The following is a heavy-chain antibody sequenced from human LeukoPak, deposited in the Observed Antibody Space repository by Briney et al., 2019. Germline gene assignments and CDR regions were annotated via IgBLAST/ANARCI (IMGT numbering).Heavy chain of an antibody. CDR1: GFTFSTYG. CDR3: ARNIAAGASDI. J-gene: IGHJ3*02. D-gene: IGHD6-13*01. CDR2: IWYDGSNK. Sequence: PGGSLRLPCAASGFTFSTYGMHWVRQAPGKGLELVAIIWYDGSNKYYADSVKGRFTISRDNSKNTLYLQMNSLRAEDTAVYYCARNIAAGASDIWGQGTMVTVSS. V-gene: IGHV3-33*01.